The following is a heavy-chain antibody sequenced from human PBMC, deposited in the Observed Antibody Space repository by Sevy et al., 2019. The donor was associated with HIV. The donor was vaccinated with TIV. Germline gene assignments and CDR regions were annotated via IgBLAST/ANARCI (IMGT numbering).Heavy chain of an antibody. CDR1: GYIFSGYY. J-gene: IGHJ4*02. CDR2: TNPESGDT. D-gene: IGHD3-3*01. Sequence: ASVKVSCKASGYIFSGYYFYWVRQAPGQGLELMGWTNPESGDTNYARKFQGRVTMTRDTSVTTAYMTLSRLKSNDTALYYCARGPLVSYYDFWKRPPDYWGQGTLVTVSS. V-gene: IGHV1-2*02. CDR3: ARGPLVSYYDFWKRPPDY.